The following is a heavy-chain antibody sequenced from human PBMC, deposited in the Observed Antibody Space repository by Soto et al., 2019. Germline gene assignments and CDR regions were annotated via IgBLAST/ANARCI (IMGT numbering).Heavy chain of an antibody. Sequence: EVQLVESGGGLVQPGRSLRLSCAASGFTFDDYAMHWVRQAPGKGLEWVSGISWNSGSIGYADSVKGRFTISRDNAKNSLYLQMNSLRAEDTALYYCAKWGAGMRSGIDYWGQGTLVTVSS. J-gene: IGHJ4*02. CDR2: ISWNSGSI. CDR1: GFTFDDYA. CDR3: AKWGAGMRSGIDY. D-gene: IGHD2-8*01. V-gene: IGHV3-9*01.